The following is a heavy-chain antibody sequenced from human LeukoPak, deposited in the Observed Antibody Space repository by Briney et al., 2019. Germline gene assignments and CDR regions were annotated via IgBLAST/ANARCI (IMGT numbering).Heavy chain of an antibody. Sequence: SETLSLTCTVSGGSISSHYWRWIRQPPGKGLKWIGYIYTSGSTNYNPSLKSRVTISVDTSKNQFSLKLSSVTAADTAVYYCARHLYDSSSGPDAFDIWGQGTMVTVSS. CDR3: ARHLYDSSSGPDAFDI. J-gene: IGHJ3*02. CDR1: GGSISSHY. CDR2: IYTSGST. V-gene: IGHV4-4*09. D-gene: IGHD6-13*01.